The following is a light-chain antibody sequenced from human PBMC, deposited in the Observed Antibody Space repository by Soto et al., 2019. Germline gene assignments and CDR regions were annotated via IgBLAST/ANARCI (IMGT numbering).Light chain of an antibody. J-gene: IGLJ3*02. CDR1: SSDVGSYNL. CDR2: EVN. V-gene: IGLV2-14*02. Sequence: QSVLTQPASVSGSPGQSITISCTGTSSDVGSYNLVSWYQQHPGKAPKLMIYEVNNRPSGISNRFSGSKSGNTASLTISGLQAEDEADYYCSSYTSSSTRVFGGGTKLTVL. CDR3: SSYTSSSTRV.